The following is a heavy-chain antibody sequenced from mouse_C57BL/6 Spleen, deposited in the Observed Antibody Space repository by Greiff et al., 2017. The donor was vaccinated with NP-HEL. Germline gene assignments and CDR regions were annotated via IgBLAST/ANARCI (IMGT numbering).Heavy chain of an antibody. J-gene: IGHJ1*03. Sequence: EVQVVESGGGLVKPGGSLKLSCAASGFTFSDYGMHWVRQAPEKGLEWVAYISSGSSTIYYADTVKGRFTISRDNAKNTLFLQMTSLRSEDTAMYYCANYYGSGYFDVWGTGTTVTVSS. CDR3: ANYYGSGYFDV. D-gene: IGHD1-1*01. CDR1: GFTFSDYG. CDR2: ISSGSSTI. V-gene: IGHV5-17*01.